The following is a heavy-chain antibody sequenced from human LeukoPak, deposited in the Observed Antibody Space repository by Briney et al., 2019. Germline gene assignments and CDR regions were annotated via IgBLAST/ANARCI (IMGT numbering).Heavy chain of an antibody. D-gene: IGHD2-2*01. CDR1: GYTFTSYY. V-gene: IGHV1-46*03. Sequence: ASVKVSCKASGYTFTSYYMHWVRQAPGQGLEGMGIINPSGGSTSYAQKYQGRVTMTRDTSTSTVYMDLSSLRSEDPAVYYCASLATSHDVPAAMERSDAFDIWGQGTMVTVSS. CDR2: INPSGGST. CDR3: ASLATSHDVPAAMERSDAFDI. J-gene: IGHJ3*02.